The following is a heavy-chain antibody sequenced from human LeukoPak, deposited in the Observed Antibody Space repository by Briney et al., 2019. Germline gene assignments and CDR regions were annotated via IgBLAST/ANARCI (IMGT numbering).Heavy chain of an antibody. J-gene: IGHJ4*02. CDR2: IYPGDSDT. D-gene: IGHD3-10*01. CDR1: GYSFTSYW. CDR3: ARGYYGSGSYYTPPYYFDY. Sequence: GESLKISCKGSGYSFTSYWIGWVRQMPGKGLEWMGIIYPGDSDTRYSPSFQGQVTISADKSISTAYLQWSSLKASDTAMYYCARGYYGSGSYYTPPYYFDYWGQGTLVTVSS. V-gene: IGHV5-51*01.